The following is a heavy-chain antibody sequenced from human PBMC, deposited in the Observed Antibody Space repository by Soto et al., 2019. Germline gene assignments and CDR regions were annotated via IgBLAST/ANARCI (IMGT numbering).Heavy chain of an antibody. CDR2: ISAYTGNT. D-gene: IGHD1-26*01. Sequence: QVQLVQSGAEVKKPGASVKVSCKASGYTFTSYGISWVRQAPGQGLEWMGWISAYTGNTNYAQKHQGRVTMTTDTTTSTAYMERRRLRSDDTAVYYCARERPYGREYYYGMDVWGQVTTVTVAS. V-gene: IGHV1-18*01. CDR1: GYTFTSYG. J-gene: IGHJ6*02. CDR3: ARERPYGREYYYGMDV.